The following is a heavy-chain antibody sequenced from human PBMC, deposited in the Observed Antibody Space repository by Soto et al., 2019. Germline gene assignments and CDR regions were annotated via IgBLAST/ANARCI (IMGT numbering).Heavy chain of an antibody. CDR2: IYYSGST. V-gene: IGHV4-31*03. D-gene: IGHD6-19*01. Sequence: TLSLPCTVSGGSISSGGYYWSWIRQHPGKGLEWIGYIYYSGSTYYNPSLKSRVTISVDTSKNQFSLKLSSVTAADTAVYYCARALKQWLVKAFDYWGEGTLVTVSS. CDR3: ARALKQWLVKAFDY. J-gene: IGHJ4*02. CDR1: GGSISSGGYY.